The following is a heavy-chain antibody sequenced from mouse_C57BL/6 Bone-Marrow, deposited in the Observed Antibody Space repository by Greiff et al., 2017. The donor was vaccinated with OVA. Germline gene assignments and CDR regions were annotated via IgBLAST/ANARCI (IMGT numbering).Heavy chain of an antibody. D-gene: IGHD2-4*01. V-gene: IGHV1-81*01. J-gene: IGHJ1*03. CDR2: IYPRSGNT. CDR1: GYTFTSYG. Sequence: QVQLKESGAELARPGASVKLSCKASGYTFTSYGISWVKQRTGQGLEWIGEIYPRSGNTYYNEKFKGKATLTADKSSSTAYMELRSLTSEDSAVYFGARERIWDYVLYWYFDVWGTGTTVTVSS. CDR3: ARERIWDYVLYWYFDV.